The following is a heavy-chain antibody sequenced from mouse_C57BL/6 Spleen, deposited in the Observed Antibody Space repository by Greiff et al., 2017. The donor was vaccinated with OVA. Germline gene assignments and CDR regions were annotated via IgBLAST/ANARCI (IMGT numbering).Heavy chain of an antibody. D-gene: IGHD1-3*01. CDR2: IYPGDGDT. CDR1: GYAFSSSW. J-gene: IGHJ4*01. V-gene: IGHV1-82*01. Sequence: VQLQQSGPELVKPGASVKISCKASGYAFSSSWMNWVKQRPGKGLEWIGRIYPGDGDTNYNGKFKGKATLTADKSSSTAYMQLSSLTSEDSAVYFCAPLILYAMDYWGQGTSVTVSS. CDR3: APLILYAMDY.